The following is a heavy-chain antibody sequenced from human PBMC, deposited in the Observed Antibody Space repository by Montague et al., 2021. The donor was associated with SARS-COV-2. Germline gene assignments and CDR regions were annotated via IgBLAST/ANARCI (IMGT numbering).Heavy chain of an antibody. CDR3: AREGTVPGPRGIYFDD. J-gene: IGHJ4*02. CDR2: TYYRSKWYT. Sequence: CAISGDSVSSHRAAWNWIRHSPSGGLEWLGRTYYRSKWYTDYAPSVKTRITITPDTSNNQFSLHLNSVTPGDTAVYYCAREGTVPGPRGIYFDDWGQRTLVTVSS. D-gene: IGHD1-1*01. CDR1: GDSVSSHRAA. V-gene: IGHV6-1*01.